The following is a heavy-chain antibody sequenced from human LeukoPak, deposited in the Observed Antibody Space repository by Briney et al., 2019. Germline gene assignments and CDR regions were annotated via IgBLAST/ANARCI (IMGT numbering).Heavy chain of an antibody. CDR2: ISYDGSNK. Sequence: PGRSLRLSCAASGFTFSNYGMHWVRQAPGKGLEWVAVISYDGSNKYYADSVKGRFTISRDNSKNTLYLQMNSLRAEDTAVYYCAKDAGYSSGWLSFDYWGQGTLVTVSS. CDR1: GFTFSNYG. CDR3: AKDAGYSSGWLSFDY. V-gene: IGHV3-30*18. D-gene: IGHD6-19*01. J-gene: IGHJ4*02.